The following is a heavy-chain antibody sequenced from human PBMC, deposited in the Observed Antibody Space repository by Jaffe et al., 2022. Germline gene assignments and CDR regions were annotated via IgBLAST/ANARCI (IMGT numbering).Heavy chain of an antibody. CDR2: IYYSGST. J-gene: IGHJ4*02. CDR1: GGSISSSSYY. CDR3: ARHQPELWFREPDYYFDY. D-gene: IGHD3-10*01. Sequence: QLQLQESGPGLVKPSETLSLTCTVSGGSISSSSYYWGWIRQPPGKGLEWIGSIYYSGSTYYNPSLKSRVTISVDTSKNQFSLKLSSVTAADTAVYYCARHQPELWFREPDYYFDYWGQGTLVTVSS. V-gene: IGHV4-39*01.